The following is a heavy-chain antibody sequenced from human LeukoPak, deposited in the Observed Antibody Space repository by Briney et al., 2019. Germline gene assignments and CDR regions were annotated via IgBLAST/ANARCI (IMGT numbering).Heavy chain of an antibody. CDR3: ARDVTAFDY. CDR1: GFTFSSYE. J-gene: IGHJ4*02. CDR2: ISSSGSII. V-gene: IGHV3-48*03. Sequence: GGSLRLSCAGSGFTFSSYEMNWVRQAPGKGLEWVSYISSSGSIIYYADSVKGRFTISRDNAKNSLYLQMNSLRAEDTAVYYCARDVTAFDYWGQGTLVTVSS. D-gene: IGHD3-16*01.